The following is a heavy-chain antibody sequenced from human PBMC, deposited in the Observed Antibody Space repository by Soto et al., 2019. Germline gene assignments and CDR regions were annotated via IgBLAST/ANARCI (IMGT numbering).Heavy chain of an antibody. J-gene: IGHJ6*02. CDR2: INPSGGRT. CDR3: AREKASTSLLTHYYYAMDV. V-gene: IGHV1-46*01. CDR1: GYTFINYY. Sequence: ASVKVFCKSSGYTFINYYVHWVRQAPGQGLEWMGMINPSGGRTTYPQKFQGRVTMTRDTSTSTVYVELSSLRSDDTAVFYCAREKASTSLLTHYYYAMDVWGQGTTVTSP.